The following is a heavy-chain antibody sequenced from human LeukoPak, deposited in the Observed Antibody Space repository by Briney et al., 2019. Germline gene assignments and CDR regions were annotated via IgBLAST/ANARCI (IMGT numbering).Heavy chain of an antibody. CDR3: ARSDGYSYGYYFDY. CDR1: GGSISSYY. CDR2: IYYSGST. D-gene: IGHD5-18*01. V-gene: IGHV4-59*08. J-gene: IGHJ4*02. Sequence: SETLSLTCTVSGGSISSYYWSWIRQPPGKGLEWIGYIYYSGSTNYNPSPKSRVTISVDTSKNQFSLKLSSVTAADTAVYYCARSDGYSYGYYFDYWGQGTLVTVSS.